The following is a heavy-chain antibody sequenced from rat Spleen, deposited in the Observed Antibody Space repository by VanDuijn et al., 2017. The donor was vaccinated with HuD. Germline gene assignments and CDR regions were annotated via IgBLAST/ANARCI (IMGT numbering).Heavy chain of an antibody. CDR3: TTDRPGALMEA. D-gene: IGHD1-3*01. CDR2: ISYDGSTT. J-gene: IGHJ2*01. V-gene: IGHV5-20*01. CDR1: GFTFSHYD. Sequence: EVQLVESGGDLVQPGRSMKLSCAASGFTFSHYDMAWVRQAPKKGLEWVSFISYDGSTTYYRDSVKGRFTISRDNAKSTLYLQMDSLRSEDTATYYCTTDRPGALMEAWGQGVMVTVSS.